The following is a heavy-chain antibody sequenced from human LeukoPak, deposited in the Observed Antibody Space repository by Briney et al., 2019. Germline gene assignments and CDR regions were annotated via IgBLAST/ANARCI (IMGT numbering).Heavy chain of an antibody. CDR3: ARARGTMVRGVSYFDY. CDR1: GYTFTDYY. CDR2: INPNSGGT. V-gene: IGHV1-2*02. J-gene: IGHJ4*02. Sequence: ASVKVSCKASGYTFTDYYMHWLRQAPGQGLEWMGWINPNSGGTNYAQKFQGRVTMTRDTSISTAYMELSRLRSDDTAVYYCARARGTMVRGVSYFDYWGQGTLVTVSS. D-gene: IGHD3-10*01.